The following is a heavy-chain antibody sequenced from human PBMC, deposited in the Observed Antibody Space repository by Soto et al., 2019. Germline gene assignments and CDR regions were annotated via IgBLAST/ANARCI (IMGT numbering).Heavy chain of an antibody. J-gene: IGHJ4*02. CDR3: GRPYGDYVFDY. CDR1: GGSISSYY. V-gene: IGHV4-59*01. D-gene: IGHD4-17*01. CDR2: IYYSGST. Sequence: SETLSLTCTVSGGSISSYYWSWIRQPPGKGLEWIGYIYYSGSTNYNPSLKSRVTISVDTSKNQFSLKLSSVTAADTAVYYCGRPYGDYVFDYWGQGTLVTVSS.